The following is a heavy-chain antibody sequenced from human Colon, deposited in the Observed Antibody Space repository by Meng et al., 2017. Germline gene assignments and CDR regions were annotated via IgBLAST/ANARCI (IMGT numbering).Heavy chain of an antibody. D-gene: IGHD5-24*01. CDR3: ARDSSTRRVYYYGMDV. J-gene: IGHJ6*02. CDR2: IYYNGST. CDR1: GGSILTSSYF. V-gene: IGHV4-39*07. Sequence: SATLSLTCTVSGGSILTSSYFWDWIRQSPGRGLEWIGSIYYNGSTYYNPSFKSRVTISIDTSKGQFSLKLTSMTAADTAVYCCARDSSTRRVYYYGMDVWGQGTTVTVSS.